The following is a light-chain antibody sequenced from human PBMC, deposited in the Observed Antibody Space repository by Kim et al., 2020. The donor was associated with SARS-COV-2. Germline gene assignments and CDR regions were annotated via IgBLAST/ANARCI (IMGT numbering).Light chain of an antibody. J-gene: IGLJ1*01. CDR2: QDN. Sequence: SYVLTQPPSVSVSPGQTASITCSGDQLGNKYACWYQQRPGQSPVLVIYQDNKRPSGIPERFSGSNSGNTATLTISGTQPMDEADYYCQAWDSSASFVFGTGTKVTVL. V-gene: IGLV3-1*01. CDR3: QAWDSSASFV. CDR1: QLGNKY.